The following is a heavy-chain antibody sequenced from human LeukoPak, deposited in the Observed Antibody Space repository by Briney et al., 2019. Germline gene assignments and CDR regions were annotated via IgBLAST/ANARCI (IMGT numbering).Heavy chain of an antibody. CDR3: ARGTSGNYYYMDV. D-gene: IGHD3/OR15-3a*01. J-gene: IGHJ6*03. V-gene: IGHV1-2*02. CDR2: INPNNGGT. Sequence: ASVKVSCKASGYMFTGNYIHWVRQAPGQGLEWMGWINPNNGGTNHAQKFQGRVTMTRDMSINTAYMELSSLTSDDTAVYYCARGTSGNYYYMDVWGKGTTVTVSS. CDR1: GYMFTGNY.